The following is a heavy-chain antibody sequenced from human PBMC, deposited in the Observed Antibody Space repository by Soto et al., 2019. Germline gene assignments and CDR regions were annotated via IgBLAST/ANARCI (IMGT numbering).Heavy chain of an antibody. D-gene: IGHD1-26*01. CDR1: GDSISSGRFH. CDR3: ARTPYSDTYYRDFYFDY. V-gene: IGHV4-39*07. J-gene: IGHJ4*02. CDR2: VHYSGNT. Sequence: SETLSLTCSVSGDSISSGRFHWGWIRQPPGKGLEFIATVHYSGNTHYNPSLRSRVTIFVDTSKSHFSLRLSSVTAADTAVYYCARTPYSDTYYRDFYFDYWGQGVLVTVSS.